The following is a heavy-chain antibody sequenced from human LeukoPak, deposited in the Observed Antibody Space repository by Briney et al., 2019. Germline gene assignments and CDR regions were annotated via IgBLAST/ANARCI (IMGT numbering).Heavy chain of an antibody. Sequence: ASVKVSCKASGGTFSSYAISWVRQAPGQGLEWMGGIIPIFGTANYAQKFQGRVTITANKSTSTAYMELSSLRSEDTAVYYCARGRLDSRLSYYFDYWGQGTLVTVSS. D-gene: IGHD3-22*01. J-gene: IGHJ4*02. CDR1: GGTFSSYA. CDR3: ARGRLDSRLSYYFDY. CDR2: IIPIFGTA. V-gene: IGHV1-69*06.